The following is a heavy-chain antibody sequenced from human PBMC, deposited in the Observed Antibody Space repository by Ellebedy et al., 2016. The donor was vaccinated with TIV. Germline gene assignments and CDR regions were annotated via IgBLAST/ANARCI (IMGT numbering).Heavy chain of an antibody. J-gene: IGHJ4*02. CDR3: ARGGYSYPEDLDY. CDR2: MNPNSGNT. D-gene: IGHD5-18*01. V-gene: IGHV1-8*01. CDR1: GYTFTSYD. Sequence: ASVKVSCKASGYTFTSYDINWVRQAAGQGLEWMVWMNPNSGNTDYAQKFQDRVTMTRDTSTNTAFMELYSLSFEDTAVYYCARGGYSYPEDLDYWGQGTLVTVSS.